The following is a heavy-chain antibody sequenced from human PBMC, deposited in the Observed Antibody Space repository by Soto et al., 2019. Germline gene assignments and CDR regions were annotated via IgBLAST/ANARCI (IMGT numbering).Heavy chain of an antibody. CDR3: AVGEGAAAGTVY. CDR2: INAGNGNT. D-gene: IGHD6-13*01. Sequence: ASVNVSCKASGYTFTSYSMHWVRQAPGQRLEWMGWINAGNGNTKYSQKFQGRVTITRDTSASTAYMELSSLRSEDTAVYYCAVGEGAAAGTVYWGQGTLVTVSS. J-gene: IGHJ4*02. V-gene: IGHV1-3*01. CDR1: GYTFTSYS.